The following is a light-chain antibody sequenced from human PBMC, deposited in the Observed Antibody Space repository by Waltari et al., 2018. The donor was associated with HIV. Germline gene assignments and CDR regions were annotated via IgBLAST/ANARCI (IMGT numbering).Light chain of an antibody. J-gene: IGLJ2*01. CDR1: SSNIGAGYD. V-gene: IGLV1-40*01. CDR3: QSFDSSLTTSGVI. CDR2: ANI. Sequence: QSVLTQPPSVSGAPGQRVTISCTGSSSNIGAGYDVHWYQQLPGTAPKLLIYANINRPSGVPDRFSGSKSGSSASLAITGLQAEDEAHYDCQSFDSSLTTSGVIFGGGTKLTVL.